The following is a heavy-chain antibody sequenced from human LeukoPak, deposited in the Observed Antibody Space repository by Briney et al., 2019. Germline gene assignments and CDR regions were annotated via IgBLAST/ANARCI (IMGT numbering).Heavy chain of an antibody. CDR2: MKPNSGET. D-gene: IGHD6-19*01. Sequence: GASVKVSCKASGYTFTNYDLNWVRQATGQGLEWLGWMKPNSGETGYAQKFQERVTITRDMSTSTAYMELSSLRSEDTAVYYCAAFEEGAVAGVDYWGQGTLVTVSS. CDR3: AAFEEGAVAGVDY. CDR1: GYTFTNYD. J-gene: IGHJ4*02. V-gene: IGHV1-8*01.